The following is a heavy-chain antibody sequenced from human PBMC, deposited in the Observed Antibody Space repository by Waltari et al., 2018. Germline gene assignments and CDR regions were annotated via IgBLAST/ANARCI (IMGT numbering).Heavy chain of an antibody. CDR1: GVSVPTDSPNPY. D-gene: IGHD3-16*01. J-gene: IGHJ6*02. Sequence: QAQLRESGPGLVRPSGTLSLTCSVSGVSVPTDSPNPYWGWRRQPPGRGLEWIGYVYYTGAMNYNPSLKSRVTISLDTSKSQFSLRLNSVTAADTAVYYCALGEFKDMFYVMDVWGQGTTVTVAS. V-gene: IGHV4-61*01. CDR2: VYYTGAM. CDR3: ALGEFKDMFYVMDV.